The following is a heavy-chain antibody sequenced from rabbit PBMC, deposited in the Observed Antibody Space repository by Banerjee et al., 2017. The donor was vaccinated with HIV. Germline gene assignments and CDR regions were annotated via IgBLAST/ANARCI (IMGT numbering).Heavy chain of an antibody. J-gene: IGHJ4*01. V-gene: IGHV1S40*01. Sequence: VRQAPGKGLEWIACIYTGSSGSTYYASWAKGRFTISKTSSTTVTLQMTSLTAADTATYFCATNYAGYAGYGYAFDLWGQGTLVTVS. CDR2: IYTGSSGST. D-gene: IGHD6-1*01. CDR3: ATNYAGYAGYGYAFDL.